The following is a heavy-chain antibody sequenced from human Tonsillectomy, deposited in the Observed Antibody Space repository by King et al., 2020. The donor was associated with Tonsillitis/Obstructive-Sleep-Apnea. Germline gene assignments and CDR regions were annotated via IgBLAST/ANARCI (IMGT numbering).Heavy chain of an antibody. V-gene: IGHV3-33*06. D-gene: IGHD2/OR15-2a*01. J-gene: IGHJ6*02. CDR1: GFTFSSYG. CDR2: IWSDGSKK. CDR3: AKVHARSFYNTDYYYFGMDG. Sequence: VQLVESGGGVVQPGRSLRLSCAASGFTFSSYGMHWVRQAPGKGLEWVAIIWSDGSKKYYADSVKGRFTISRDNSKNTLYLQMNSLRAEDTAVYFCAKVHARSFYNTDYYYFGMDGWGQGTTVNGSS.